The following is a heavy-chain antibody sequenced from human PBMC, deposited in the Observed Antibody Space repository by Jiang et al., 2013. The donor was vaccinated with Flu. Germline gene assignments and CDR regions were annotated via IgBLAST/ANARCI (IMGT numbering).Heavy chain of an antibody. CDR2: IYHSGST. CDR3: ARGGTPGGKERIAVAAKYGNWFDP. CDR1: GGSISSSNW. J-gene: IGHJ5*02. Sequence: GLVKPSGTLSLTCAVSGGSISSSNWWSWVRQPPGKGLEWIGEIYHSGSTNYNPSLKSRVTISVDTSKNQFSLKLSSVTAADTAVYYCARGGTPGGKERIAVAAKYGNWFDPWGQGTLVTVSS. V-gene: IGHV4-4*02. D-gene: IGHD6-19*01.